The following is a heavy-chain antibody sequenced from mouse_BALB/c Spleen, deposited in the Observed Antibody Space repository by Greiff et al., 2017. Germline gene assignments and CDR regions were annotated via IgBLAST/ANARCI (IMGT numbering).Heavy chain of an antibody. CDR2: INPSSGYT. J-gene: IGHJ2*01. D-gene: IGHD1-1*01. Sequence: QVQLKESGAELARPGASVKMSCKASGYTFTSYTMHWVKQRPGQGLEWIGYINPSSGYTNYNQKFKDKATLTADKSSSTAYMQLSSLTSEDSAVYYCARQGVYYYGSSYIPYLDYWGQGTTLTVSS. CDR3: ARQGVYYYGSSYIPYLDY. CDR1: GYTFTSYT. V-gene: IGHV1-4*01.